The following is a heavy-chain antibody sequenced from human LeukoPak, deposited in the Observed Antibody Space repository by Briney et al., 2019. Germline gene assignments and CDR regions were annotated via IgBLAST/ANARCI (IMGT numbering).Heavy chain of an antibody. CDR2: ISGSGGST. V-gene: IGHV3-23*01. J-gene: IGHJ4*02. CDR1: GFTFSSYA. CDR3: AKSRRVVVPAASDY. Sequence: GGSLRLSCAAAGFTFSSYAMSWVRQAPGKGLEWVSAISGSGGSTYYADSVKGRLTISRDNSKNTLYLQMNSLRAEDTAVYYCAKSRRVVVPAASDYWGQGTLVTVSS. D-gene: IGHD2-2*01.